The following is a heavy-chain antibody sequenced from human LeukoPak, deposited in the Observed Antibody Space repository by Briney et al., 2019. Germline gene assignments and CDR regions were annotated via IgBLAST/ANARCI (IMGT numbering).Heavy chain of an antibody. Sequence: GASVKVSCKASGYTFTRNGISWVRQAPGQGLEWMGWISANNGNTNYAQKFQGRVTMTTDKSTSTAYMELRSLRSDDTAVYYCAREGSSSSFDYWGQGTLVTVS. J-gene: IGHJ4*02. D-gene: IGHD6-6*01. CDR3: AREGSSSSFDY. CDR1: GYTFTRNG. V-gene: IGHV1-18*01. CDR2: ISANNGNT.